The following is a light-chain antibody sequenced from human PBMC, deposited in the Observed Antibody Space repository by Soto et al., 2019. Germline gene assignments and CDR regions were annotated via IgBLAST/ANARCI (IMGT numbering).Light chain of an antibody. V-gene: IGKV1-9*01. CDR1: QGISSY. CDR3: QQLNSYTIT. J-gene: IGKJ5*01. Sequence: QSPSFLSASVGDRVTITCRASQGISSYLAWYQQKPGKAPKLLIYAASTLQSGVPSRFSGSGSGTEFTLTISSLQPEDFATYYCQQLNSYTITFGQGTRLEIK. CDR2: AAS.